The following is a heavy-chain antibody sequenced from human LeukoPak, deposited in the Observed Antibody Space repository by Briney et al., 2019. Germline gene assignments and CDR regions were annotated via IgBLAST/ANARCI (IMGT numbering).Heavy chain of an antibody. V-gene: IGHV3-9*01. CDR2: ISWNSGNT. CDR3: AKGRGAVVVSAFDI. J-gene: IGHJ3*02. D-gene: IGHD3-10*01. Sequence: PGRSLRLSCAASGFTFDDYAMHWVRQAPGKGLEWVSGISWNSGNTGYADSVKGRFTISRDNAKNSLYLQMNSLTAEDTALYYCAKGRGAVVVSAFDIWGQGTMVTVSS. CDR1: GFTFDDYA.